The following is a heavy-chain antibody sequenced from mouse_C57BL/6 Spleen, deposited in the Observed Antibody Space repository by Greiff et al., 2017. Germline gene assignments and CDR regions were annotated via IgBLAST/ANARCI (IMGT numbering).Heavy chain of an antibody. J-gene: IGHJ4*01. CDR3: ARTRWLLREDY. Sequence: QVQLQQSGAELVRPGTSVKVSCKASGYAFTNYLIEWVKQRPGQGLEWIGVINPGSGGTNDNEKFKGKATLTADKSSSTAYMQLSSLTSEDSAVYFCARTRWLLREDYWGQGTSVTVSS. CDR2: INPGSGGT. V-gene: IGHV1-54*01. CDR1: GYAFTNYL. D-gene: IGHD2-3*01.